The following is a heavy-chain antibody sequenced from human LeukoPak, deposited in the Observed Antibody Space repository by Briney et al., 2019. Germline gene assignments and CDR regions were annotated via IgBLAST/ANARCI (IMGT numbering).Heavy chain of an antibody. CDR1: GGSISSYY. J-gene: IGHJ6*03. CDR2: IYYSGST. D-gene: IGHD4-17*01. CDR3: ARLDYGDYADV. Sequence: SETLSLTCTVSGGSISSYYWSWLRQPPGKGLEWIGYIYYSGSTNYNPSLKSRVTISVDTSKNQFSLKLSSVTAADTAVYYCARLDYGDYADVWGKGTTVTVSS. V-gene: IGHV4-59*01.